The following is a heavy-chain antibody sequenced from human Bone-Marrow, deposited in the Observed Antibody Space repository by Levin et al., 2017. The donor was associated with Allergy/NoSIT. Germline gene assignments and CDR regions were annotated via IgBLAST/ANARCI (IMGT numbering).Heavy chain of an antibody. CDR3: ASVDLSPAGPYDYGMDV. D-gene: IGHD3-16*01. Sequence: VASVKVSCQASGGSFSNQAISWVRQAPGQGLEWMGGIIPLVETPNYSQKFQHRVTITADASTSPVFLELTGLTPDDTGVYYCASVDLSPAGPYDYGMDVWGLGTTVTVSS. J-gene: IGHJ6*02. CDR1: GGSFSNQA. V-gene: IGHV1-69*13. CDR2: IIPLVETP.